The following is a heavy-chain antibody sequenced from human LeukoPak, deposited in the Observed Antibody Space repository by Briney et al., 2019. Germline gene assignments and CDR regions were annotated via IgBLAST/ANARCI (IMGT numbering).Heavy chain of an antibody. CDR1: GFTFSYYS. CDR2: ISSTSSTI. Sequence: GGSLRLSCAASGFTFSYYSMNWVRQAPGRGLEWVSYISSTSSTIYYADSVKGRFTISRDNAKNSLSLQMNSLRDEDTAVYYCARDYSESSGYYFLFDFWGQGILVTVSS. V-gene: IGHV3-48*02. J-gene: IGHJ4*02. CDR3: ARDYSESSGYYFLFDF. D-gene: IGHD3-22*01.